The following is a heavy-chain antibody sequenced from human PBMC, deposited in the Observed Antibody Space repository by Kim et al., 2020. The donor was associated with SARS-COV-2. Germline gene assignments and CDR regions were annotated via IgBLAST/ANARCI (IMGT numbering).Heavy chain of an antibody. V-gene: IGHV5-51*01. J-gene: IGHJ5*02. Sequence: GESLKISCKSSGGTFSNYWIAWVRQMPGDGLELMGVIYPSDSDTRYNPSFQGQVTISVDKSITTAYLQWSSLRASDTAIYYCARARGASGAQSWFDPWGQGTRVTVS. CDR2: IYPSDSDT. D-gene: IGHD6-19*01. CDR1: GGTFSNYW. CDR3: ARARGASGAQSWFDP.